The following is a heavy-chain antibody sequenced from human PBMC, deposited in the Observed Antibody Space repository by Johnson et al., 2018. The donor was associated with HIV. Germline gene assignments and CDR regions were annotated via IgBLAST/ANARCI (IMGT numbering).Heavy chain of an antibody. CDR3: ARANRGRNDAFDI. J-gene: IGHJ3*02. V-gene: IGHV3-9*01. CDR1: GFTFDDYA. D-gene: IGHD2-15*01. CDR2: ISWNSGSV. Sequence: VQLVESGGGLVQPGRSLRLSCAASGFTFDDYAMHWVRQAPGKGLEWVSGISWNSGSVGYADSVKGRFTISRENAKNSLYLQMNSLRAGDTAVYYCARANRGRNDAFDIWGQGTMVTVSS.